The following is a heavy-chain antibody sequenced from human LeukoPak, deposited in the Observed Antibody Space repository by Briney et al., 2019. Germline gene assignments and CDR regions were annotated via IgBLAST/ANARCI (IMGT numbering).Heavy chain of an antibody. Sequence: SETLSLTCTVSGGSISSYYWSWIRQPPGKGLEWIAYISDIGSINYNPSLKSRVTISLDTSKNQFSLKLSSVTAADTAVYYCARGRPWEPLLLDYWGQGTLVTVSS. J-gene: IGHJ4*02. CDR3: ARGRPWEPLLLDY. CDR1: GGSISSYY. V-gene: IGHV4-59*01. CDR2: ISDIGSI. D-gene: IGHD2-15*01.